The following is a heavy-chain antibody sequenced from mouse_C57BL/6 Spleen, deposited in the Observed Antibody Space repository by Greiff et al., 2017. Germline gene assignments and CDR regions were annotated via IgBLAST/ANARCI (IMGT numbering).Heavy chain of an antibody. V-gene: IGHV1-69*01. CDR2: IDPSDSYT. CDR3: ARRTTMTTIDFDY. CDR1: GYTFTSYW. J-gene: IGHJ2*01. D-gene: IGHD2-4*01. Sequence: QVQLQQPGAELVMPGASVKLSCKASGYTFTSYWMHWVKQRPGQGLEWIGEIDPSDSYTNYNQKFKGKSTLTVDKSSSTAYMQLSSLTSEDSAVYYGARRTTMTTIDFDYWGKGTTLTVSA.